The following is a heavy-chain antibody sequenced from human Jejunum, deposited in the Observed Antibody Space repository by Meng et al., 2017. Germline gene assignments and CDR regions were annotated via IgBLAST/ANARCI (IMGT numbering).Heavy chain of an antibody. Sequence: QVQLGQSGPELKRPGASVKVSCKSSGYTFTNYAINWVRQAPGQGLQWMGRINTNTGKPTYAQDFTGRFVFSLDTSVTTAYLEISSLEAEDTATYYCARDMYSYGYYDYWGQGTLVTVSS. V-gene: IGHV7-4-1*02. J-gene: IGHJ4*02. D-gene: IGHD5-18*01. CDR1: GYTFTNYA. CDR3: ARDMYSYGYYDY. CDR2: INTNTGKP.